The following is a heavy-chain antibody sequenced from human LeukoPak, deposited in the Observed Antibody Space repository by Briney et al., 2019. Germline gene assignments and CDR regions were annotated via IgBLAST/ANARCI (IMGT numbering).Heavy chain of an antibody. CDR3: ATTRPAATRKNYYYYYMDV. Sequence: SVKVSCKASGGTFSSYAISWVRQAPGQGLEWMGGIIPIFGTANYAQKFQGRVTITADESTSAAYMELSSPRSEDTAVYYCATTRPAATRKNYYYYYMDVWGKGTTVTVSS. J-gene: IGHJ6*03. CDR2: IIPIFGTA. D-gene: IGHD2-2*01. V-gene: IGHV1-69*13. CDR1: GGTFSSYA.